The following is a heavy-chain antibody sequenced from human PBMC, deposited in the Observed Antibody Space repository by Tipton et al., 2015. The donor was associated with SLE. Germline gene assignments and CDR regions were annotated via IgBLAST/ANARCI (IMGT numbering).Heavy chain of an antibody. CDR2: INHRGST. J-gene: IGHJ6*02. Sequence: TLSLTCAVYGGSISTSSYYWGWIRQPPGKGVEWIGEINHRGSTNYNPSLKSRVTISVDTSKNQFSLKLSSVTAADTAVYYCAREYSSNWGGSYSYGLDVWGQGTTVTVSS. V-gene: IGHV4-39*07. D-gene: IGHD6-13*01. CDR3: AREYSSNWGGSYSYGLDV. CDR1: GGSISTSSYY.